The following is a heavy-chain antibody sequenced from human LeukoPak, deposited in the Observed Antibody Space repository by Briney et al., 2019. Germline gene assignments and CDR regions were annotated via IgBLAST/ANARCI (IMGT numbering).Heavy chain of an antibody. CDR2: IIPIFGTA. CDR1: GGTFSSYA. D-gene: IGHD3-3*01. V-gene: IGHV1-69*13. J-gene: IGHJ6*02. Sequence: SVTVSCKASGGTFSSYAISWVRQAPGQGLEWMGGIIPIFGTANYAQKFQGRVTITADESTSTAYMELSSLRSEDTAVYYCARESITIFGVVITYYYGMDVWGQGTTVTVSS. CDR3: ARESITIFGVVITYYYGMDV.